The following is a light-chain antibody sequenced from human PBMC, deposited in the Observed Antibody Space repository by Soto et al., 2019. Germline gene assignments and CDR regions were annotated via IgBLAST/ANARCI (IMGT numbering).Light chain of an antibody. CDR2: GAS. J-gene: IGKJ1*01. Sequence: ERVLTQSPGTLSLSPGEKATLSCRASQSVSSSYLAWYQQKPGQAPRLLIYGASSRATGIPDRFSGSGSGTDFTLTVSRLEPEDFAVYYCQQFGSSSWTFGQGTKGEIK. CDR1: QSVSSSY. V-gene: IGKV3-20*01. CDR3: QQFGSSSWT.